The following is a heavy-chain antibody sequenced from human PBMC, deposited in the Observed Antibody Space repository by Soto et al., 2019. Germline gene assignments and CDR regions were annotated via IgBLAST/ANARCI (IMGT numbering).Heavy chain of an antibody. CDR3: ARGPAYAPLDY. CDR1: GGSISSGGYY. V-gene: IGHV4-31*03. CDR2: IYYSGST. D-gene: IGHD4-17*01. Sequence: SETLSLTCTVSGGSISSGGYYWSWIRQHPGKGLEWVGYIYYSGSTYYNPSLKSRVTISVDTSKNQFSLKLSSVTAADTAVYYFARGPAYAPLDYWGQGTLVTVSS. J-gene: IGHJ4*02.